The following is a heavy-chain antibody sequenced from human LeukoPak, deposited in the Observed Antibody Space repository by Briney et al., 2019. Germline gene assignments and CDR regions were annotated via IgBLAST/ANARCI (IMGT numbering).Heavy chain of an antibody. J-gene: IGHJ4*02. Sequence: GGSLRLSCAASGFTFSTYAMTWVRQAPGKGLEWVSGINSNGDEIYYTDSVRGRFTISRDNSNNALYLQMDSLRAEDTAVYYCANWIGSSSRDYWGQGTLVTVSS. CDR3: ANWIGSSSRDY. D-gene: IGHD6-6*01. CDR2: INSNGDEI. V-gene: IGHV3-23*01. CDR1: GFTFSTYA.